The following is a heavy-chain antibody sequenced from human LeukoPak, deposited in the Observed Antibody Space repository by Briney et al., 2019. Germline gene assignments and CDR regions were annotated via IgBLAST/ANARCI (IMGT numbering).Heavy chain of an antibody. D-gene: IGHD3-22*01. CDR1: GFTFRNAW. J-gene: IGHJ3*02. CDR2: ISSSGSHI. CDR3: ARTPTYTSGWGTFDI. Sequence: GGSLRLSCAASGFTFRNAWMHWVRQAPGKGLEWVSSISSSGSHIYYPDSVKGRFIISRDNAKNSVSLQMNSLRAEDTAVYYCARTPTYTSGWGTFDIWGQGTMVTVS. V-gene: IGHV3-21*01.